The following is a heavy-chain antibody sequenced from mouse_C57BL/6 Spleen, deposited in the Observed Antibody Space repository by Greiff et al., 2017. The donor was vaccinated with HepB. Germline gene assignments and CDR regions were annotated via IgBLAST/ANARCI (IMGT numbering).Heavy chain of an antibody. CDR1: GYTFTSYW. D-gene: IGHD1-1*01. Sequence: QVQLQQSGAELVMPGASVKLSCKASGYTFTSYWMHWVKQRPGQGLEWIGEIDPSDSYTNYNQKFKGKSTLTVDKSSSTAYMQLSSLTSEDSAVYYCARTTTVVARVPDYWGQGTTLTVSS. J-gene: IGHJ2*01. CDR3: ARTTTVVARVPDY. V-gene: IGHV1-69*01. CDR2: IDPSDSYT.